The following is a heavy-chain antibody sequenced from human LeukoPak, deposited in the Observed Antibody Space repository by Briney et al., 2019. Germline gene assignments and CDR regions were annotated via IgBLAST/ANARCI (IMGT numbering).Heavy chain of an antibody. Sequence: SQTLSLTCTVSGGSISSGGYYWSWIRQHPGKGLEWIGYIYYSGSTYYNPSLKSRVTISVDTSKNQFSLKLSSVTAADTAVYYCVRIVVVPTWGENWSDPWGQGTLVTVSS. CDR1: GGSISSGGYY. CDR3: VRIVVVPTWGENWSDP. CDR2: IYYSGST. D-gene: IGHD2-2*01. V-gene: IGHV4-31*03. J-gene: IGHJ5*02.